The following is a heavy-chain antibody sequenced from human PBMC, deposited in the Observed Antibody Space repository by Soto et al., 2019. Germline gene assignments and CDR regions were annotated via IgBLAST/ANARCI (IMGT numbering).Heavy chain of an antibody. CDR1: GFTFSSYS. V-gene: IGHV3-21*01. CDR2: ISSSSSYI. D-gene: IGHD5-18*01. Sequence: GGSLRLSCAASGFTFSSYSMNWVRQAPGKGLEWVSSISSSSSYIYYADSVKGRFTTSRDKAKNSLYLQMNSLRAEDTAVYYCARGEGWDTAMATLPTMGYWGQGTLVTVSS. CDR3: ARGEGWDTAMATLPTMGY. J-gene: IGHJ4*02.